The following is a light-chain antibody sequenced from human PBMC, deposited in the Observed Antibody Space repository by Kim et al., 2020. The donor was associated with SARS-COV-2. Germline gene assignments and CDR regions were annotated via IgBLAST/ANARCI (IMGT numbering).Light chain of an antibody. CDR3: QQYYTTPQA. V-gene: IGKV4-1*01. CDR1: QSVLYASNNKNY. CDR2: CAS. J-gene: IGKJ4*01. Sequence: ATINCKSSQSVLYASNNKNYLAWYQQKPGQPPKLLIYCASTRESGVPNRFSGSGSGTNFTLTITSLQAEDVAVYYCQQYYTTPQAFGGGTKVDIK.